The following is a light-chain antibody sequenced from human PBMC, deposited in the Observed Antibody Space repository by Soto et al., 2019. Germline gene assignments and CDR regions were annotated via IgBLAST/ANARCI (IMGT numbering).Light chain of an antibody. V-gene: IGKV3-20*01. CDR3: QQYGSSPRT. CDR1: QSVSSSY. CDR2: GAS. Sequence: EFTHSPGTLSLSPRERATLSCRASQSVSSSYLACYQQKPDPAPRLLIYGASSRATGIPDRFSGSGSGTDFTLTISRLEAEDFAVYYCQQYGSSPRTFGQGTKVDI. J-gene: IGKJ1*01.